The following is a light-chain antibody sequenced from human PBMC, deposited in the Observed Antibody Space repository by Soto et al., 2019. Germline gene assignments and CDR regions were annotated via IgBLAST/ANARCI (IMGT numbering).Light chain of an antibody. V-gene: IGKV2-28*01. CDR1: QSLLHSNGYNY. J-gene: IGKJ2*02. Sequence: DIVMTQSPLSLPVTPGEPASISCRSSQSLLHSNGYNYLDWYLQKPGQSPQLLIYLGSNRASGVHDRFSGSGSGTDFTLKISRVEAEDVGIYYCRQGLQTPPCTFGQGTKLEIK. CDR3: RQGLQTPPCT. CDR2: LGS.